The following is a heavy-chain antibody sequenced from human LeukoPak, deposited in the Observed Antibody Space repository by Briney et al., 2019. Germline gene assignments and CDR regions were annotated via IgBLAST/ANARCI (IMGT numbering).Heavy chain of an antibody. CDR1: GGSISSYY. J-gene: IGHJ4*02. V-gene: IGHV4-59*01. CDR2: IYFRGTT. Sequence: SETLSLTCTVSGGSISSYYWSWIRQPPGKGLEWIGYIYFRGTTDYHPSIKSRVTISVDTSKNQFSLKLTSVTTADTAVYYCATSPGAPIDYWGQGSLVTVSS. CDR3: ATSPGAPIDY. D-gene: IGHD7-27*01.